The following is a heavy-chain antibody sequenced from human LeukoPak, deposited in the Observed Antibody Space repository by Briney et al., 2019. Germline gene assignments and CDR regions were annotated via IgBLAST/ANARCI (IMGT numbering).Heavy chain of an antibody. CDR1: GGSFSGYY. V-gene: IGHV4-34*01. J-gene: IGHJ6*03. D-gene: IGHD3-3*01. Sequence: SETLSLTCAVCGGSFSGYYWSWIRQPPGKGLEWIGEINHSGSTNYNPSLKSRVTISVVTSKNQFSLKLSSVTAADTAVYYCARKGPKVTIFGVVNRKTYMDVWGKGTTVTVSS. CDR2: INHSGST. CDR3: ARKGPKVTIFGVVNRKTYMDV.